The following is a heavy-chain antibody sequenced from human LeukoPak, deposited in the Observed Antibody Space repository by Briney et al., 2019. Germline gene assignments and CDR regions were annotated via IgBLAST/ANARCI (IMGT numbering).Heavy chain of an antibody. Sequence: SETLSLTCAVSGGSISSATYSWTWIRQPPGKGLEWIGYIYHSGSTYYNPSLKSRVTISVDRSKNEVSLKLNSVTAADTAVYYCARGRWYFDLWGRGTLVTVSS. CDR2: IYHSGST. V-gene: IGHV4-30-2*01. CDR3: ARGRWYFDL. J-gene: IGHJ2*01. CDR1: GGSISSATYS.